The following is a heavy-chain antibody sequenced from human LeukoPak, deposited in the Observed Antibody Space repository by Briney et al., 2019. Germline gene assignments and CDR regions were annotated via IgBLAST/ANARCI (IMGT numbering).Heavy chain of an antibody. Sequence: GGSLRLSCAASGLTLSTFWMHWVRQPPGEGLVWVSRINTDGSVTNYADSVEGRFTISRDNAKNMLYLQMNDLRAEDTAVYYCVTDRYSDSAFGDWGQGTLVTVSS. J-gene: IGHJ4*02. CDR1: GLTLSTFW. D-gene: IGHD1-26*01. CDR2: INTDGSVT. V-gene: IGHV3-74*01. CDR3: VTDRYSDSAFGD.